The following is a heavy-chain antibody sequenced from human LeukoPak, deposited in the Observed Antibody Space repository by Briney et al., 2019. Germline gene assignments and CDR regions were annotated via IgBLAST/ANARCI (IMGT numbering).Heavy chain of an antibody. CDR1: GGSISSSSYY. CDR2: IYYSGGT. V-gene: IGHV4-39*01. D-gene: IGHD3-9*01. J-gene: IGHJ5*02. Sequence: PSETLSLTCTVSGGSISSSSYYWGWIRQPPGKGLVGRVSIYYSGGTYYNAALKSRGTIFLEASKNKSSLKLISVTAADTAVNYCARSKDILTGYPLGGLWFDPWGQGTLVTVSS. CDR3: ARSKDILTGYPLGGLWFDP.